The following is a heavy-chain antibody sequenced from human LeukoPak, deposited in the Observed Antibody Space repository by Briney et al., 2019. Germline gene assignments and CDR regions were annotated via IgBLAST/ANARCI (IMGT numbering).Heavy chain of an antibody. V-gene: IGHV3-9*01. D-gene: IGHD6-13*01. Sequence: GGSLRLSCAASGFTFDDYAMHWVRQAPGKGLEWVSGISWNSGSIGYVDSVKGQFTISRDNAKNSLYLQMNSLRAEDTALYYCAKDKGSSSWYQKFGDAFDIWGQGTVVTVSS. J-gene: IGHJ3*02. CDR2: ISWNSGSI. CDR1: GFTFDDYA. CDR3: AKDKGSSSWYQKFGDAFDI.